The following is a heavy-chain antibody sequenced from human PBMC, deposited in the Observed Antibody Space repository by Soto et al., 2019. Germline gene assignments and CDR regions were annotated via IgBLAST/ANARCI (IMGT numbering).Heavy chain of an antibody. V-gene: IGHV4-59*01. CDR3: ARVPSSRYGNWFDP. D-gene: IGHD6-13*01. CDR2: VFYSGTT. J-gene: IGHJ5*02. CDR1: GDSISSYY. Sequence: QVQLRESGPGLVKPSETLSLTCTVSGDSISSYYWSWIRQPPGKGLEWIGYVFYSGTTNYNPSLKSRVTISLDTSKTQFSLKLSSVTAADTAVYYCARVPSSRYGNWFDPWGQGTLVTVSS.